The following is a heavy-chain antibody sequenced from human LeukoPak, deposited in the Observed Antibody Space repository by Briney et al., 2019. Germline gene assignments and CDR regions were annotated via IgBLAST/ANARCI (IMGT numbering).Heavy chain of an antibody. CDR3: ARDLDFWSGYDDY. J-gene: IGHJ4*02. CDR1: GYTFTDYY. D-gene: IGHD3-3*01. CDR2: INPNSGGT. Sequence: ASVKVSCKASGYTFTDYYMHWVRQAPGQGLEWMGWINPNSGGTNYAQKFQGRVTMTRDTSISTAYMELSRLRSDDTAVYYCARDLDFWSGYDDYWGQGTLVTVSS. V-gene: IGHV1-2*02.